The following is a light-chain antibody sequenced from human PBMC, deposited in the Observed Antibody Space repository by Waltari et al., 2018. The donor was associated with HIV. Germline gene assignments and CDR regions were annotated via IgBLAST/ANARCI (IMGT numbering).Light chain of an antibody. Sequence: QSVLTQPPSASGTPGQRVPIHCSGSSSNIESNTVNWYQQLPGTAPKLLIYSNNQRPSGIPDRFSGSKSGTSASLAISGLQSEDEADYYCAAWDDSLRGVFGGGTKLTVL. J-gene: IGLJ2*01. CDR1: SSNIESNT. CDR2: SNN. V-gene: IGLV1-44*01. CDR3: AAWDDSLRGV.